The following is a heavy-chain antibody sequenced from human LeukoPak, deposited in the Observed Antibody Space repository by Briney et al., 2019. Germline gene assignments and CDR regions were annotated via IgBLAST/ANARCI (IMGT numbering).Heavy chain of an antibody. V-gene: IGHV3-23*01. J-gene: IGHJ4*02. D-gene: IGHD2-21*02. CDR1: GFTSSSYA. CDR3: AKDAIVVVTALYYFDC. CDR2: ISGSGGST. Sequence: PGGSLRLSCAASGFTSSSYAMSWVRQAPGKGLEWVSAISGSGGSTYYADSVKGRFTISRDNSKNTLYLQMNSLRAEDTAVYYCAKDAIVVVTALYYFDCWGQGTLVTVSS.